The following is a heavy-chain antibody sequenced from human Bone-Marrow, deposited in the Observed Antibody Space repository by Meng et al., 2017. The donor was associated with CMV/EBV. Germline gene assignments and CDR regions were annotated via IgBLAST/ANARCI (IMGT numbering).Heavy chain of an antibody. V-gene: IGHV3-23*01. CDR3: AKESTPLLSGLLHY. CDR2: ISGSGGST. Sequence: ACGFTFSSYAMGWVRQAPGKGLEWVSAISGSGGSTYYADSVKGRFTISRDNSKNTLYLQMNSLRAEDTAVYYCAKESTPLLSGLLHYWGQGTLVTVSS. CDR1: GFTFSSYA. D-gene: IGHD5-12*01. J-gene: IGHJ4*02.